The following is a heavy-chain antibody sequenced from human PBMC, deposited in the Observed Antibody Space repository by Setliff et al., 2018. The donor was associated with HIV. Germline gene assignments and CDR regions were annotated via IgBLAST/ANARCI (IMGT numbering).Heavy chain of an antibody. D-gene: IGHD1-26*01. Sequence: SETLSLTCAVSAYSISGGYYWGWIRQPPGKGLEWIGSIYHSGSTYYNPSLKSRVTISLDTSKTQFSLKLNSVTAADTAVYYCARGQPQGGGTYWSAFDIWGQGTMVTVSS. J-gene: IGHJ3*02. CDR3: ARGQPQGGGTYWSAFDI. CDR1: AYSISGGYY. CDR2: IYHSGST. V-gene: IGHV4-38-2*01.